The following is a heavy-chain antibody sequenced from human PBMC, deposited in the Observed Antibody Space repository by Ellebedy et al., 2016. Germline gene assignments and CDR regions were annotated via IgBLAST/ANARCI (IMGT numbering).Heavy chain of an antibody. J-gene: IGHJ6*02. CDR3: ARDLVERAYDFQNYYYYGLDV. CDR2: IDPNRGGT. Sequence: ASVQVSCXASAYTFTGYYIHWVRLAPGQGLEWMGWIDPNRGGTHFPQKSQGRVSMTRDTSISTAYMEVSGLTSDDTAVYYCARDLVERAYDFQNYYYYGLDVWGHGTTVTVSS. CDR1: AYTFTGYY. V-gene: IGHV1-2*02. D-gene: IGHD3/OR15-3a*01.